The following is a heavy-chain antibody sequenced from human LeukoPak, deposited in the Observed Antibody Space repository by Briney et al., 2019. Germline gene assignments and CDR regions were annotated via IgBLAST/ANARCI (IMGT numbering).Heavy chain of an antibody. CDR1: GYTFTNYA. CDR3: ARFSSIAAAFDY. J-gene: IGHJ4*02. Sequence: GASVKVSCKASGYTFTNYAISWVRQAPGQGLEWMGWISGYNDNTNYAQKVQGRVTMTTDTSTSTAYMELRSLRSDDTAVYYCARFSSIAAAFDYWGQGSLVTVSS. CDR2: ISGYNDNT. D-gene: IGHD6-13*01. V-gene: IGHV1-18*01.